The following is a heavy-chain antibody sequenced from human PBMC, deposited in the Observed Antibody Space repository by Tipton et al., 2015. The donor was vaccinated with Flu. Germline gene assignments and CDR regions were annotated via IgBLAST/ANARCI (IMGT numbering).Heavy chain of an antibody. Sequence: LRLSCAVHGGSFNRFFWSWIRQPPGKGLEWIAEINHDGNTNFSPSLKSRVTVSVDMSKNEFYLNLNSVTAADTAVYYCARGQRYYDFRTAHGITLFDYWGQGNLVTVSS. J-gene: IGHJ4*02. D-gene: IGHD3/OR15-3a*01. V-gene: IGHV4-34*01. CDR1: GGSFNRFF. CDR3: ARGQRYYDFRTAHGITLFDY. CDR2: INHDGNT.